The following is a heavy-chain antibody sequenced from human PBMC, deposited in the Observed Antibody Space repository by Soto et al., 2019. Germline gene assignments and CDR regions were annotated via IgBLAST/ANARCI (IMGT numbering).Heavy chain of an antibody. CDR2: MNPNSGKT. V-gene: IGHV1-8*01. Sequence: QVQLVQSGAEVKKPGASVKVSCKASGYTFTSYDITWVRQAPGQGLEWMGWMNPNSGKTGYAQKFQGRGTMTRNTSISTAYMELSSLRSEVTSVYYCARGRYCSSTSCYFWFDPWGQGTLVTVSS. J-gene: IGHJ5*02. D-gene: IGHD2-2*01. CDR3: ARGRYCSSTSCYFWFDP. CDR1: GYTFTSYD.